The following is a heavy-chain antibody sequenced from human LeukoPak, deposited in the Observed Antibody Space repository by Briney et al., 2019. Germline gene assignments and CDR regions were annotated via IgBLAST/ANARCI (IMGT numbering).Heavy chain of an antibody. CDR2: IKQDGSEK. V-gene: IGHV3-7*01. Sequence: PGGSLRLSCVASEFTFSSYWMNWVRQAPGKGLEWVANIKQDGSEKYYVDSVKGRFTISRDNAKNSPYLQMNSLTAEDTAVYYCTRDYSGSRNYYYYYGMHVWGQGTTVTVSS. CDR1: EFTFSSYW. CDR3: TRDYSGSRNYYYYYGMHV. J-gene: IGHJ6*02. D-gene: IGHD3-10*01.